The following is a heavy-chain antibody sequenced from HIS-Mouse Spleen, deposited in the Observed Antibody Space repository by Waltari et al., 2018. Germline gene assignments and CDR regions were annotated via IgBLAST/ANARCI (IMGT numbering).Heavy chain of an antibody. Sequence: GGSISSSSYYWGWIRQPPGKGLEWIGSIYYSGSTYYNPSLKSRVTISVDTSKNQFSLKLSSVTAADTAVYYCARGSTTVTAFDIWGQGTMVTVSS. CDR2: IYYSGST. CDR1: GGSISSSSYY. D-gene: IGHD4-4*01. CDR3: ARGSTTVTAFDI. V-gene: IGHV4-39*07. J-gene: IGHJ3*02.